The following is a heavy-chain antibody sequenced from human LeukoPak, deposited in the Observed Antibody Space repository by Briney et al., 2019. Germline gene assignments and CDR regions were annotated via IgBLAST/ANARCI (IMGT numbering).Heavy chain of an antibody. D-gene: IGHD4-17*01. J-gene: IGHJ6*02. CDR3: ARVPGDYEVYYGMDV. CDR2: IYYSGST. Sequence: NSSETLSLTCTVSGGSISSCYWSWIRQPPGKGLEWIGYIYYSGSTNYNPSLKSRVTISVDTPKNQFSLKLSSVTAADTAVYYCARVPGDYEVYYGMDVWGQGTTVTVSS. CDR1: GGSISSCY. V-gene: IGHV4-59*01.